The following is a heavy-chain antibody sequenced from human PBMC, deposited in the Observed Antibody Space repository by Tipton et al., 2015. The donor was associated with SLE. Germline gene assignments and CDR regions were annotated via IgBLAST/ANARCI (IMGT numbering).Heavy chain of an antibody. CDR1: GFTFSAYG. V-gene: IGHV3-30*02. CDR3: AKEGIAGYSYGYSFGY. CDR2: IRFDGTKK. Sequence: SLRLSCATSGFTFSAYGIHWVRQAPGKGLEWLTFIRFDGTKKYYSDSVKGRFTISKDNSKNMVYLQMNSLRAEDTAVYYCAKEGIAGYSYGYSFGYWGQGTLVTVSS. D-gene: IGHD5-18*01. J-gene: IGHJ4*02.